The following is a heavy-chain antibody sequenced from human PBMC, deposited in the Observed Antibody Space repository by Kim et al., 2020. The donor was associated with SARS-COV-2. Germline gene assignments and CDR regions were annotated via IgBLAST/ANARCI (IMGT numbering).Heavy chain of an antibody. CDR3: ARDPSRWFGELLEDYYYYGMDV. D-gene: IGHD3-10*01. Sequence: GGSLRLSCAASGFTFSSYSMNWVRQAPGKGLEWVSSISSSSSNIYYADSVKGRFTISRDNAKNSLYLQMNSLRAEDTAVYYCARDPSRWFGELLEDYYYYGMDVWGQGTTVTVSS. CDR1: GFTFSSYS. J-gene: IGHJ6*02. V-gene: IGHV3-21*01. CDR2: ISSSSSNI.